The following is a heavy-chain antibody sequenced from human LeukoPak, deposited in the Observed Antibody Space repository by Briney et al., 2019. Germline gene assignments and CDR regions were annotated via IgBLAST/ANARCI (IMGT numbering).Heavy chain of an antibody. CDR1: GGSFSGYY. D-gene: IGHD3-3*01. CDR2: INHSGST. V-gene: IGHV4-34*01. J-gene: IGHJ4*02. CDR3: ARGFWSGYYIGLDY. Sequence: SETLSLTCAVYGGSFSGYYWCRIRQPPGKGLEWIGEINHSGSTNYNPSLKSRVTISVDTSKNQFSLKLSSVTAADTAVYYCARGFWSGYYIGLDYWGQGTLVTVSS.